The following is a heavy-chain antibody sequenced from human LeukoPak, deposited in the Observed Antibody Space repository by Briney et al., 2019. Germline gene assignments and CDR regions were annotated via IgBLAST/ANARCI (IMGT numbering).Heavy chain of an antibody. CDR2: IYSSGST. CDR1: GGSINYYY. D-gene: IGHD3-22*01. V-gene: IGHV4-59*01. CDR3: ARDSRYSDTSGYYYSHYYMDV. Sequence: SETLSLTCTVSGGSINYYYWSWIRQPPGKGLEYIGYIYSSGSTNYNPSLKSRVTMSVDTSKNQFSLKLSSVTAADTAVYHCARDSRYSDTSGYYYSHYYMDVWGKGTTVTVSS. J-gene: IGHJ6*03.